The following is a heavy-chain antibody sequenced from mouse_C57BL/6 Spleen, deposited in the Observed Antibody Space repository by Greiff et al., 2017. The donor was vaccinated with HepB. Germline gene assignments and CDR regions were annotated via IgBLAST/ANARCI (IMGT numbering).Heavy chain of an antibody. Sequence: VQLKQPGAELVKPGASVKMSCKASGYTFTSYWITWVKQRPGQGLEWIGDIYPGSGSTNYNEKFKSKATLTVDTSSSTAYMQLSSLTSEDSAVYYCAALYDYDVGAWFAYWGQGTLVTVSA. CDR3: AALYDYDVGAWFAY. D-gene: IGHD2-4*01. CDR1: GYTFTSYW. CDR2: IYPGSGST. J-gene: IGHJ3*01. V-gene: IGHV1-55*01.